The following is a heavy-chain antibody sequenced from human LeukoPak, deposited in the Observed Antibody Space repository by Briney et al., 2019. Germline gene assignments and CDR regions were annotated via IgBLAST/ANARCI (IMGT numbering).Heavy chain of an antibody. D-gene: IGHD6-6*01. J-gene: IGHJ6*03. V-gene: IGHV1-18*01. CDR3: ARRGWSSSSGVSSGNYYYYYMDV. CDR1: GYTFTSYG. Sequence: ASVKVSCKASGYTFTSYGISWVRQAPGQGLEWMGWTSAYNGNTNYAQKLQGRVTMTTDTSTSTAYMELRSLRSDDTAVYYCARRGWSSSSGVSSGNYYYYYMDVWGKGTTVTVSS. CDR2: TSAYNGNT.